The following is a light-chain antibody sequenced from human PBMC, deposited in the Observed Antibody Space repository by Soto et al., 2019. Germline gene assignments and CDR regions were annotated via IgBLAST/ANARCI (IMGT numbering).Light chain of an antibody. CDR1: SSDVGGYNY. V-gene: IGLV2-14*01. CDR3: SSYTSSNTVV. CDR2: EVS. Sequence: QSALTQPASVSGSPGQSITISCPGTSSDVGGYNYVSWYQQHPGKAPKLMIYEVSNRPSGVSNRFSGSKSGNTASLTISGLQAEDEADYYCSSYTSSNTVVFGGGTKVTVL. J-gene: IGLJ2*01.